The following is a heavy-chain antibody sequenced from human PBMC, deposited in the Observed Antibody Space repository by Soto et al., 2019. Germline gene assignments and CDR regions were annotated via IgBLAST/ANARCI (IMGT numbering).Heavy chain of an antibody. CDR1: GFTFSSYA. V-gene: IGHV3-23*01. D-gene: IGHD2-8*01. CDR2: ISGSGGST. Sequence: EVQLLESGGGLVQPGGSLRLSCAASGFTFSSYAMSWVRQAPGKGLEWVAAISGSGGSTYYADSVKGRFTISRDNSKNTLYLQMHSLRAEDTGVYYCAKDPSPRYCTIGVCPVTRFDSWGQGTLVTVSS. J-gene: IGHJ5*01. CDR3: AKDPSPRYCTIGVCPVTRFDS.